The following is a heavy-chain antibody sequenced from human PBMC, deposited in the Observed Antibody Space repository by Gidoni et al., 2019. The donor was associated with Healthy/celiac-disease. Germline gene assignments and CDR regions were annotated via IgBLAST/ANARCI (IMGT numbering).Heavy chain of an antibody. CDR2: ISYDGSNK. Sequence: QVQLVESGGGVVQPGRSLRLSCAASGFTFSSYAMHWGRQAPGKGLEWVAVISYDGSNKYYADSVKGRFTISRDNSKNTLYLQMNSLRAEDTAVYYCARDGGTVVIDYWGQGTLVTVSS. CDR3: ARDGGTVVIDY. J-gene: IGHJ4*02. V-gene: IGHV3-30-3*01. CDR1: GFTFSSYA. D-gene: IGHD2-21*01.